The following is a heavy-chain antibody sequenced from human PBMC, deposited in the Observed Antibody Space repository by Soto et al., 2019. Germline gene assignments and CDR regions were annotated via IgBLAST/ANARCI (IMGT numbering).Heavy chain of an antibody. CDR3: ARGGDGFDL. Sequence: QVRLQESGPGLVMPSQTLSLTCSVSGDSLTIGGHYWTWIRQHPGKGLEWIGYIYHSGSTYYGPSLKSRVTISVDTSEHQFALKLTSMTAADMAVYYCARGGDGFDLWGQGKMVTVSS. V-gene: IGHV4-31*03. CDR2: IYHSGST. J-gene: IGHJ3*01. CDR1: GDSLTIGGHY.